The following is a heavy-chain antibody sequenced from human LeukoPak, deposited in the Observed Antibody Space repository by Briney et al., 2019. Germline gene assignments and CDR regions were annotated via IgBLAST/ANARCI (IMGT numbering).Heavy chain of an antibody. J-gene: IGHJ4*02. CDR2: ISAYNGNT. CDR3: ANFEYSSSSSNFDY. V-gene: IGHV1-18*01. CDR1: GYTFTSYG. Sequence: GASVKVSCKASGYTFTSYGISWVRQAPGQGLEWMGWISAYNGNTNYAQKFQGRVTMTRDTSTSTVYMELSRLRSDDTAVYYCANFEYSSSSSNFDYWGQGTLVTVSS. D-gene: IGHD6-6*01.